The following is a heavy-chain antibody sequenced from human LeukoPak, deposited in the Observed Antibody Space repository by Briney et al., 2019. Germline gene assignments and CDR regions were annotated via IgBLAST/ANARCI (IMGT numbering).Heavy chain of an antibody. D-gene: IGHD2-15*01. CDR3: ARDRGGYCSSDSSLSAFDF. CDR2: INTNNGGT. J-gene: IGHJ4*02. Sequence: ASVTVSCKASGYTFTVYYLHWVRQAPGQGLEWMGWINTNNGGTNYAKKFQGTATMTRDTSISTAYMERSGLRSDATAVYYWARDRGGYCSSDSSLSAFDFWGQGTLVTVSS. CDR1: GYTFTVYY. V-gene: IGHV1-2*02.